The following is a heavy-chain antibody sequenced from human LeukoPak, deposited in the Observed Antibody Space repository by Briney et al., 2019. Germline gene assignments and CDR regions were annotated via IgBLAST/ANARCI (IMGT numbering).Heavy chain of an antibody. CDR2: IRYDGSNK. J-gene: IGHJ4*02. CDR1: GFTFSSYG. D-gene: IGHD2-21*02. Sequence: QPGRSLRLSCAASGFTFSSYGMHWVRQAPGKGLEWVAFIRYDGSNKYYADSVKGRFTISRDNSKNTLYLQMNSLRPEDTAVYYCAKDHRAYCGGDCVDFDYWGQGTPVTVSS. V-gene: IGHV3-30*02. CDR3: AKDHRAYCGGDCVDFDY.